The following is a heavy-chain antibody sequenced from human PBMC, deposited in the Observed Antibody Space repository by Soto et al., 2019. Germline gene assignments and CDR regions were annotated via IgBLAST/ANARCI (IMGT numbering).Heavy chain of an antibody. CDR1: GPSLSSYP. Sequence: PWGSLRLSCAASGPSLSSYPMTWVRQAPGKGLEWVSAISGSGDTTLYAASVRGRPIISRDNSKNKVYMDMSSLRAEDMALYYCAGPVGGYQVLFGTWYGTRSDYWGQGTLVTVSS. CDR2: ISGSGDTT. J-gene: IGHJ4*02. CDR3: AGPVGGYQVLFGTWYGTRSDY. V-gene: IGHV3-23*01. D-gene: IGHD6-13*01.